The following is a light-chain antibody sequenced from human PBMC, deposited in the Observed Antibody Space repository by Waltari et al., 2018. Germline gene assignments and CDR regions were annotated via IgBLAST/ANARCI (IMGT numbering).Light chain of an antibody. CDR1: QTIRGW. J-gene: IGKJ2*01. CDR2: DAS. CDR3: QQYDKWLRYS. Sequence: DIQMTQSPSMLSASVGDRVTITCRASQTIRGWLAWYQLKPGLAPKLLIYDASNLGGGVPSRFSGSGFGTNFTLTISSLQSEDFAVYYCQQYDKWLRYSFGQGTKLEIK. V-gene: IGKV1-5*01.